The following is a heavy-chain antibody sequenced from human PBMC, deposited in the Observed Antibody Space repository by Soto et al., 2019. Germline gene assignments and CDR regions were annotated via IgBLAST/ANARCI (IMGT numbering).Heavy chain of an antibody. J-gene: IGHJ4*02. CDR3: AKADGQQWLIPHLDN. CDR2: ISCCGGSA. V-gene: IGHV3-23*01. CDR1: GFNFKKFA. Sequence: VQLLESGGGVVQPGGSLRLSCVASGFNFKKFAMAWVRQAAGEGLAWVSGISCCGGSASYADSVKGRFSIARDDSKNTVSLQLNSLRVEDTAQYYCAKADGQQWLIPHLDNWGQGTLVTVS. D-gene: IGHD6-19*01.